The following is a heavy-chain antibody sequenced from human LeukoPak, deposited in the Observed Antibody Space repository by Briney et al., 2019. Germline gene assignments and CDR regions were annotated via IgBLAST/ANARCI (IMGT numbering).Heavy chain of an antibody. J-gene: IGHJ3*02. Sequence: GGSLRLSCAASGFTFYLYAMQSVRQAPGKGLEWVSLISGDGGRTHYADSVKGRFTISRDNSKNSLYLPMNRLRTENAAFSCSAKWYYDYVWGSYRYFWPFDIWGQGTMVTVSS. CDR3: AKWYYDYVWGSYRYFWPFDI. CDR2: ISGDGGRT. V-gene: IGHV3-43*02. CDR1: GFTFYLYA. D-gene: IGHD3-16*02.